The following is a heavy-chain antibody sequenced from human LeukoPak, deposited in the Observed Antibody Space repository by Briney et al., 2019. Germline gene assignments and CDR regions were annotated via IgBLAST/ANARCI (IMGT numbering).Heavy chain of an antibody. CDR3: AKWGDYDVLTGYYVSDY. V-gene: IGHV3-23*01. Sequence: GASLRLSCAASGFTFSNYAMSWVRQAPGKGLEWVSAITGGGSGIYYADSMKSRFTVSRDNSKNTLYLQINGLRAEDTAVYYCAKWGDYDVLTGYYVSDYWGQGTLVTVSS. J-gene: IGHJ4*02. D-gene: IGHD3-9*01. CDR2: ITGGGSGI. CDR1: GFTFSNYA.